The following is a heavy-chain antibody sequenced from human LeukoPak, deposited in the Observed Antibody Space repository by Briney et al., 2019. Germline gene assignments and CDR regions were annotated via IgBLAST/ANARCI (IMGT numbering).Heavy chain of an antibody. V-gene: IGHV1-46*01. CDR1: GYTFSDYY. D-gene: IGHD2-2*01. CDR2: INPSGGST. J-gene: IGHJ4*02. CDR3: ARSIRGCSSTPCYEDY. Sequence: ASVKVSCKASGYTFSDYYIHWVRQAPGQGLEWMGMINPSGGSTSYAQKFRGRVTMTRDTSTSTVYMDLNSLKSEDTAVYFCARSIRGCSSTPCYEDYWGQGTLVTVSS.